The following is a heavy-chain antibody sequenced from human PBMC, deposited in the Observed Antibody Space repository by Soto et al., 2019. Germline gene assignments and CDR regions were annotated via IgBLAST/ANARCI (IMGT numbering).Heavy chain of an antibody. V-gene: IGHV1-18*01. Sequence: ASVKLSCKASGYTFTSYVISWVRQAPGQGLEWMGWISAYNGNTNYAQKLQGRVTMTTDTSTSTAYMELRSLRSDDTAVYYCARDHYYDSSGYYSIYYYGMDVWGQGTTVTVSS. CDR1: GYTFTSYV. D-gene: IGHD3-22*01. CDR2: ISAYNGNT. CDR3: ARDHYYDSSGYYSIYYYGMDV. J-gene: IGHJ6*02.